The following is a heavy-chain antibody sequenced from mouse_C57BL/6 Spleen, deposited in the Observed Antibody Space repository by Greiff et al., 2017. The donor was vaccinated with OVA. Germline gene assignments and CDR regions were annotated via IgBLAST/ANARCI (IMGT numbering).Heavy chain of an antibody. CDR3: ARMESSYFDY. Sequence: EVMLVESGGGLVKPGGSLKLSCAASGFTFSSYTMSWVRQTPETRLEWVATISGGGGNTYYPDSVKGRFTISRDNAKNTLYLQMSSLRSEDTAWYYCARMESSYFDYWGQGTTLTVSS. CDR1: GFTFSSYT. D-gene: IGHD1-1*01. CDR2: ISGGGGNT. V-gene: IGHV5-9*01. J-gene: IGHJ2*01.